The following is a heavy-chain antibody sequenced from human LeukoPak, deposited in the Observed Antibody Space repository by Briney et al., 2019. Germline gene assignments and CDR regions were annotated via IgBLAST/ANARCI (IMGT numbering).Heavy chain of an antibody. J-gene: IGHJ4*02. CDR3: VKNDGWFHLAQ. D-gene: IGHD6-19*01. V-gene: IGHV3-7*03. CDR2: IKTDGSET. CDR1: GFYFRDHW. Sequence: GGSLRLSCAASGFYFRDHWMDWVRQAPGKGLEWVGHIKTDGSETYYLDSLKGRISISRDNTNNALYLQRNSLRVEDTAVYYCVKNDGWFHLAQWGQGTLVTVSS.